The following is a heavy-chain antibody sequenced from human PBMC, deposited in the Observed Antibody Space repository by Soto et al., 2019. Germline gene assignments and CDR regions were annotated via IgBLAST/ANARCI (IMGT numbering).Heavy chain of an antibody. Sequence: QVHLVESGGVVVQPGRSLRLSCAASGFTFSNYPIHWVRQAPGKGLEWIAVISFDGNNEYYADSVRGRFTISRDNSKSTVNLQMNTLTPEDTAVYYCARDPYFDFWGQGTLVTVSS. D-gene: IGHD3-16*01. CDR1: GFTFSNYP. CDR3: ARDPYFDF. CDR2: ISFDGNNE. J-gene: IGHJ4*02. V-gene: IGHV3-30*04.